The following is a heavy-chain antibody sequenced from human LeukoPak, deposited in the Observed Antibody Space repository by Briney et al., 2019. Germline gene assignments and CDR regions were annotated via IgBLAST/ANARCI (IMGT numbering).Heavy chain of an antibody. CDR1: GYVFTGHY. Sequence: ASVKVSCKASGYVFTGHYMYWVRQAPGQGLEWMGWINPNSGGTNYAHKFQGRVTMTRDTSINTAYMELSSLRSDDTAVYYCARVTRIAIFGTVNNYFDYWGQGTLVTASS. V-gene: IGHV1-2*02. J-gene: IGHJ4*02. CDR2: INPNSGGT. D-gene: IGHD3-3*01. CDR3: ARVTRIAIFGTVNNYFDY.